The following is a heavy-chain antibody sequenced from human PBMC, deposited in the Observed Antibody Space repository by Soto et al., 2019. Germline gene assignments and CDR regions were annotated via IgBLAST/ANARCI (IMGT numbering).Heavy chain of an antibody. CDR2: INRDGSST. Sequence: EVQLVESGGGLVQPGGSLRLSCAASGFSLSSYWMHWVRQAPGKGLVWVSRINRDGSSTSYADSVKGRFTISRDSAKNTLYLQMNSLRAEDTAVYYCARDPAPAGWYDYWGQGTLVTVSS. CDR1: GFSLSSYW. D-gene: IGHD6-19*01. V-gene: IGHV3-74*01. J-gene: IGHJ4*02. CDR3: ARDPAPAGWYDY.